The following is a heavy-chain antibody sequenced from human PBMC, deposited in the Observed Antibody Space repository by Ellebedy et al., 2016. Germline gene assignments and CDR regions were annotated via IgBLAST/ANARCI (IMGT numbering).Heavy chain of an antibody. V-gene: IGHV4-30-4*01. D-gene: IGHD3/OR15-3a*01. CDR1: GSSLRGGTHY. J-gene: IGHJ6*02. CDR2: SFYSGTT. CDR3: ARMGMDWYGEQTFYFYAVDV. Sequence: SETLSLXCTVSGSSLRGGTHYWTWIRQSSGKGLEWLGCSFYSGTTYYNPSLKGRVSMSVDTSRNQFSLRLRSVSAADTAVYYCARMGMDWYGEQTFYFYAVDVWGLGTTVAVSS.